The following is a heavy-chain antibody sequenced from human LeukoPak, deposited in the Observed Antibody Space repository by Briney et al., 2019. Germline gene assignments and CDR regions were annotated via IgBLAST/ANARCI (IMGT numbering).Heavy chain of an antibody. J-gene: IGHJ6*02. CDR2: ISGSGGST. Sequence: GGSLRLSCAASGFTFSSYAMSWVRQAPGKGLEWGSAISGSGGSTYYADSVKGRFTISRDNSKNTLYLQMNSLRAEDTAVYYCAKDLNYDTLTRRYGGYYYYGMDVWGQGTTVTVSS. CDR3: AKDLNYDTLTRRYGGYYYYGMDV. V-gene: IGHV3-23*01. CDR1: GFTFSSYA. D-gene: IGHD3-9*01.